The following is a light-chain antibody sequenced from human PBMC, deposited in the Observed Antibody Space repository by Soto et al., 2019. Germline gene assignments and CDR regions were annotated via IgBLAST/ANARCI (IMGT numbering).Light chain of an antibody. CDR3: CSYTTRSIWV. V-gene: IGLV2-14*01. CDR2: EVT. Sequence: QSALTQPASVSGSPGQSITISCIGAISDVGTYNYVSWYQQHPRKAPKLVIYEVTNRPSGVSNRFSGSKSGNTASLTISGLQPEDEADYYCCSYTTRSIWVFGGGTKLTVL. CDR1: ISDVGTYNY. J-gene: IGLJ3*02.